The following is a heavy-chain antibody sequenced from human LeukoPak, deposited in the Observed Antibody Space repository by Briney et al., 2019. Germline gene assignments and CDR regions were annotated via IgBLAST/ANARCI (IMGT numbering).Heavy chain of an antibody. CDR3: ARNLLDIADPWGSSGY. CDR1: GYTFTSYD. CDR2: MNPNSGNT. J-gene: IGHJ4*02. V-gene: IGHV1-8*01. Sequence: GASVKVSCKASGYTFTSYDINWVRQATGQGLEWMGWMNPNSGNTGYAQKFQGRVTMTRNTSISTAYMGLSSLRSEDTAVYYCARNLLDIADPWGSSGYWGQGTLVTVSS. D-gene: IGHD5-12*01.